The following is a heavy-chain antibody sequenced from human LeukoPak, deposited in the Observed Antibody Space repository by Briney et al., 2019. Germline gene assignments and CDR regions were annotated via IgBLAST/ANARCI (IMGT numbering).Heavy chain of an antibody. J-gene: IGHJ1*01. V-gene: IGHV4-30-2*01. Sequence: SQTLSLTCTVSGGSISSGGYYWSWIRQPPGRGLEWIGYIYHSGSTYYNPSLKSRVTISVDRSKNQFSLKLSSVTAADTAVYYCARLDVVVPAAISEYFQHWGQGTLVTVSS. D-gene: IGHD2-2*02. CDR3: ARLDVVVPAAISEYFQH. CDR2: IYHSGST. CDR1: GGSISSGGYY.